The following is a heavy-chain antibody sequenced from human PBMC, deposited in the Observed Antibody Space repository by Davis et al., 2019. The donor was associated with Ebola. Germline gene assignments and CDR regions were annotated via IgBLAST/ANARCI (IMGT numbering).Heavy chain of an antibody. V-gene: IGHV4-59*01. CDR3: ARAIRFLEWLPYFDY. Sequence: SETLSLTCTVSGGSISSYYWSWIRQPPGKGLEWIGYIYYSESTNYNPSLKSRVTISVDTSKNQFSLKLSSVTAADTAVYYCARAIRFLEWLPYFDYWGQGTLVTVSS. J-gene: IGHJ4*02. CDR2: IYYSEST. D-gene: IGHD3-3*01. CDR1: GGSISSYY.